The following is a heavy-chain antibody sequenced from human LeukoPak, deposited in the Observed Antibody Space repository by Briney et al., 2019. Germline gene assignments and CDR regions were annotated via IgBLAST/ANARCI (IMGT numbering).Heavy chain of an antibody. CDR3: ARDASNIDFAPYFYYMDV. V-gene: IGHV3-21*01. CDR2: IGRSSQYI. Sequence: GWSLRLSCTASGFTLSLYSMHWVRQAPGKGLEWVSSIGRSSQYIYYGDSVRGRFTISRDNAKNSLYLDMNSPRAEDTAVYYCARDASNIDFAPYFYYMDVWGKGTTVTVSS. J-gene: IGHJ6*03. D-gene: IGHD3-3*01. CDR1: GFTLSLYS.